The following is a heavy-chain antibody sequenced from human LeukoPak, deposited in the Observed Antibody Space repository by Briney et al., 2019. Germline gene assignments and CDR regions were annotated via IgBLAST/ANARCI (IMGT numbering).Heavy chain of an antibody. Sequence: GGSLRLSCAASGFTFSSYGMHWVRQAPGKGLEWVSAISGSGGSTYYADSVKGRFTISRDNSKNTLYLQMNSLRAEDTAVYYCAKRRPRGIAAAGTYLDYWGQGTLVTVSS. CDR2: ISGSGGST. CDR3: AKRRPRGIAAAGTYLDY. J-gene: IGHJ4*02. CDR1: GFTFSSYG. V-gene: IGHV3-23*01. D-gene: IGHD6-13*01.